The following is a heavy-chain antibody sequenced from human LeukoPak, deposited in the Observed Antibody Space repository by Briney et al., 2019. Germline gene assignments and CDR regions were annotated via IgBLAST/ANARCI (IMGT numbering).Heavy chain of an antibody. V-gene: IGHV3-23*01. CDR1: GFTFSSYA. J-gene: IGHJ5*02. CDR2: ITGSNGYT. CDR3: ARESPVAATGRSWFDP. D-gene: IGHD6-13*01. Sequence: GGSLRLSCAASGFTFSSYAMAWVRQPPAKGLERVSTITGSNGYTYYADSVKGRFTISRDNSKNTLYLQMNSLRAEDTAIYYCARESPVAATGRSWFDPWGQGTLVTVSS.